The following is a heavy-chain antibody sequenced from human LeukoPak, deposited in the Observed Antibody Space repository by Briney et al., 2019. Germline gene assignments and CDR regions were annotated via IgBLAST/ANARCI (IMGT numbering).Heavy chain of an antibody. CDR1: GFPFSAYN. J-gene: IGHJ4*02. Sequence: GGSLRLSCAASGFPFSAYNMNWVRQAPGKGLEWVSSISSISSFIYYADSVKGRFTISRDNSENTLYLQMNSLRVEDTAVYYCAKGPPDSSNWYKRTEGWGQGTLVTVSS. D-gene: IGHD6-13*01. V-gene: IGHV3-21*04. CDR2: ISSISSFI. CDR3: AKGPPDSSNWYKRTEG.